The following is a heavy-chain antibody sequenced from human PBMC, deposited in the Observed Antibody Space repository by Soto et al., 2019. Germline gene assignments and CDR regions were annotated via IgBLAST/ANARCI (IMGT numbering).Heavy chain of an antibody. V-gene: IGHV3-23*01. CDR3: AKAVTLVRGINPYSYGLDV. J-gene: IGHJ6*02. D-gene: IGHD3-10*01. CDR1: GFPFSSYV. CDR2: ISGGGGST. Sequence: TGGSLRLSCAVSGFPFSSYVMTWVRQAPGTGLEWVSVISGGGGSTNYAESVKGRFTISRDNSENTLYLQMNSLRAEDTAVYYCAKAVTLVRGINPYSYGLDVWGQGTTVTVSS.